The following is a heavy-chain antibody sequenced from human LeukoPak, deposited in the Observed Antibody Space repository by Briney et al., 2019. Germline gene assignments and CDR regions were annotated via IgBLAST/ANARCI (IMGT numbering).Heavy chain of an antibody. CDR2: IYYSGST. D-gene: IGHD1-1*01. V-gene: IGHV4-59*01. J-gene: IGHJ4*02. CDR3: ARGSTGTANFDY. Sequence: SEALSLTCTVSGGSISSYYWSWIRQPPGKGLEWIGYIYYSGSTNYNPSLKSRVTISVDTSKNQFSLKLSSVTAADTAVYYCARGSTGTANFDYWGQGTLVTVSS. CDR1: GGSISSYY.